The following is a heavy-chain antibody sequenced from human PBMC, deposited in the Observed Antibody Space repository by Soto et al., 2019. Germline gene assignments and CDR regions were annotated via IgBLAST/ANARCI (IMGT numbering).Heavy chain of an antibody. J-gene: IGHJ6*03. Sequence: EVQLVESGGGLVQPGGSLRLSCAASGFTFSSYWMHWVRQVPGKGLVWVSRINTDGSSTSYADSVKGRFTISRDSAKNTLFLQMNSLRVEDTAVYYCVRGGGYTYGPLYYYMDVWGKGTTVTVSS. V-gene: IGHV3-74*01. CDR3: VRGGGYTYGPLYYYMDV. CDR2: INTDGSST. CDR1: GFTFSSYW. D-gene: IGHD5-18*01.